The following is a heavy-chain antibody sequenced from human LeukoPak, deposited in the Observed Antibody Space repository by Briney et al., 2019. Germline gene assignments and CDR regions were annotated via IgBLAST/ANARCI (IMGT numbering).Heavy chain of an antibody. V-gene: IGHV3-53*01. CDR3: ASGTRFGELGPFDY. D-gene: IGHD3-10*01. J-gene: IGHJ4*02. CDR2: IYTVGNT. CDR1: GFTFSSYA. Sequence: GGSLRLSCAASGFTFSSYAMSWVRQAPGKGLEWVSVIYTVGNTYYADSVKGRFTISRDNSKNTVYIQINSLRAEDTAVYYCASGTRFGELGPFDYWGQGTLVTVSS.